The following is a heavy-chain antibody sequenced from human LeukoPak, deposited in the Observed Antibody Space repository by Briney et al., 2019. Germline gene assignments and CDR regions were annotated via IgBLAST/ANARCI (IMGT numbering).Heavy chain of an antibody. CDR3: AKAALSWYFDR. CDR2: ISGNTDNT. Sequence: PGGSLRLSRAASGFTFGTHGMIWVRQPPDKGLEWVSAISGNTDNTDYADSVKGRFTISRDTSKNTLYLQMSSLRPDDTAIYYCAKAALSWYFDRWGQGTLVSVFS. D-gene: IGHD6-13*01. J-gene: IGHJ5*02. V-gene: IGHV3-23*01. CDR1: GFTFGTHG.